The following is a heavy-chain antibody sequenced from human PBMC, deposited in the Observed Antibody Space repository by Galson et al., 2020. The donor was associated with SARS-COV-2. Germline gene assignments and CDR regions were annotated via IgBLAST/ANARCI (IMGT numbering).Heavy chain of an antibody. J-gene: IGHJ5*02. Sequence: GASVKDSCKASGGTFSSYAISWVRQAPGQGLEWMGGIIPIFGTANYAQQFQGRVTITADESTSTAYMELSSLRSEDTAVYYCARGGWTSGIAVAGTGRGWFDPWGQGTLGSVSS. V-gene: IGHV1-69*13. D-gene: IGHD6-19*01. CDR3: ARGGWTSGIAVAGTGRGWFDP. CDR1: GGTFSSYA. CDR2: IIPIFGTA.